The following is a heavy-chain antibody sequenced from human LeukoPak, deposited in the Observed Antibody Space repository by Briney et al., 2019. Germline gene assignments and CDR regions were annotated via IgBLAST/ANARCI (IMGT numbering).Heavy chain of an antibody. D-gene: IGHD3-22*01. CDR2: INPSGGST. CDR3: ATAAPYYYDSRFTEPDHDAFDI. Sequence: GASVKVSCKASGYTFTSYYMHWVRQAPGQGLEWMGIINPSGGSTSYAQKFQGRVTMTEDTSTDTAYMELSSLRSEDTAVYYCATAAPYYYDSRFTEPDHDAFDIWGQGTMVTVSS. CDR1: GYTFTSYY. J-gene: IGHJ3*02. V-gene: IGHV1-46*01.